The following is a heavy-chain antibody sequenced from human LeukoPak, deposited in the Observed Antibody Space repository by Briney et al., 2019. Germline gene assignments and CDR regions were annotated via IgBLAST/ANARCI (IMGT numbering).Heavy chain of an antibody. CDR1: GFTFSTYD. D-gene: IGHD1-26*01. Sequence: GGSLRLSCAAAGFTFSTYDMNWVRQAPGKGLEWVSYISGTSSTIYYADSVKGRFTISRDNSKNTLYLQMNSLRAEDTAVYYCARTRIVGATTGLDYWGQGTLVTVSS. CDR2: ISGTSSTI. V-gene: IGHV3-48*01. CDR3: ARTRIVGATTGLDY. J-gene: IGHJ4*02.